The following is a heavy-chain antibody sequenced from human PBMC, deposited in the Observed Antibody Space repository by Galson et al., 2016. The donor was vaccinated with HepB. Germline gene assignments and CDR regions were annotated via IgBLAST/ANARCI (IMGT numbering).Heavy chain of an antibody. CDR1: GFIFSVYN. D-gene: IGHD3-16*01. J-gene: IGHJ4*02. CDR3: ARDDYFRLGY. Sequence: SLRLSCAASGFIFSVYNMNWARQAPGKGLEWIAWITSSSDTMYYADSVKGRFTISRDNPRNLLHLQMNSLRDEDTAVYYCARDDYFRLGYWGQGTLVTVSS. CDR2: ITSSSDTM. V-gene: IGHV3-48*02.